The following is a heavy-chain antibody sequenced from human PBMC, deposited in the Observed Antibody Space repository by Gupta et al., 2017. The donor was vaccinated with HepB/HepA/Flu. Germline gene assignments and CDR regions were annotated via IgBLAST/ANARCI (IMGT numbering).Heavy chain of an antibody. CDR3: ARSAAGTVAFDY. Sequence: EVQLVESGGGLVQPGGSLRLSCAASGFPFRNNWMHWVRQAPGEGLVWVSRINTDGSTTNFADSVEGRFSISRDNAKNTLFLQMNSLRAEDTAVYYCARSAAGTVAFDYWGQGTLVAVSS. V-gene: IGHV3-74*01. CDR1: GFPFRNNW. CDR2: INTDGSTT. D-gene: IGHD6-13*01. J-gene: IGHJ4*02.